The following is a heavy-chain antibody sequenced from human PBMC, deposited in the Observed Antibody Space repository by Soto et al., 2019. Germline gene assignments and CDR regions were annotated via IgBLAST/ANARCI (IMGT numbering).Heavy chain of an antibody. V-gene: IGHV4-59*01. CDR2: IYYRGST. CDR1: AGSISSYY. Sequence: PSETLSLTCTVSAGSISSYYWSWIPQPPGRGLEWIGYIYYRGSTKYNPSRKSRVTISVDTSKSQFSLKLSSVTAADTAVYYCARGYCISTSCWQNWFDPWGQGTLVTVSS. D-gene: IGHD2-2*01. CDR3: ARGYCISTSCWQNWFDP. J-gene: IGHJ5*02.